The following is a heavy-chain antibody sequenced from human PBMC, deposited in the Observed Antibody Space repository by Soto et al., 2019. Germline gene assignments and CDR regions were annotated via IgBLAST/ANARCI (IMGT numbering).Heavy chain of an antibody. D-gene: IGHD6-13*01. Sequence: GGSLRLSCAASGFTFSNYAVTWVRQAPGKGLEWVSTISGSGGSTYYADSVKGRFTISRDNSKNTLYLQMNSLRAEDTAVYYCAKDKGRTWYEIDTRGQEALLPVSS. CDR3: AKDKGRTWYEIDT. V-gene: IGHV3-23*01. J-gene: IGHJ5*02. CDR2: ISGSGGST. CDR1: GFTFSNYA.